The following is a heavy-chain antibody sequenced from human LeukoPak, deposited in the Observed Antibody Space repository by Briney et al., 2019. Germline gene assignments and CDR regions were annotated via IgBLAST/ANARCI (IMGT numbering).Heavy chain of an antibody. D-gene: IGHD5-18*01. J-gene: IGHJ4*02. CDR3: ARAPRVDTAMVNGY. CDR1: GYSFTSYD. V-gene: IGHV1-2*02. CDR2: INPNSGGT. Sequence: ASVKVSCKASGYSFTSYDINWARQATGQGLEWMGWINPNSGGTNYAQKFQGRVTMTRDTSISTAYMELSRLRSDDTAVYYCARAPRVDTAMVNGYWGQGTLVTVSS.